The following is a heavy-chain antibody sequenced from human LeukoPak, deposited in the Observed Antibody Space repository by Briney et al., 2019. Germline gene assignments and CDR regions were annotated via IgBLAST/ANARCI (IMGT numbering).Heavy chain of an antibody. J-gene: IGHJ5*02. D-gene: IGHD6-13*01. CDR1: GFTFSSYI. CDR3: ARPLAAEAAGTEGVWFDP. CDR2: ISSSSSYI. V-gene: IGHV3-21*01. Sequence: PGGSLRLSCAASGFTFSSYIMNWVRQAPGKGLEWVSSISSSSSYIYYADSVKGRFTISRDNAKNSLYLQMNSLRAEDTAVYYCARPLAAEAAGTEGVWFDPWGQGTLVTVSS.